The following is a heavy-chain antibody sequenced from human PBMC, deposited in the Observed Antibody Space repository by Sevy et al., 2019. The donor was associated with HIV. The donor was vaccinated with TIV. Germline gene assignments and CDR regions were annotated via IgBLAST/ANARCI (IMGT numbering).Heavy chain of an antibody. CDR3: ARSVYGSGTYLKDY. V-gene: IGHV1-2*02. CDR1: GYTFTGYY. Sequence: ASVKVSCKSSGYTFTGYYVHWVRQAPGQGLEWMGWVDPNSGGTNYGLRLKGRVTMTTDTSISTAYMELSELRSNDTAMYYCARSVYGSGTYLKDYWGQGTLVTVSS. J-gene: IGHJ4*02. CDR2: VDPNSGGT. D-gene: IGHD3-10*01.